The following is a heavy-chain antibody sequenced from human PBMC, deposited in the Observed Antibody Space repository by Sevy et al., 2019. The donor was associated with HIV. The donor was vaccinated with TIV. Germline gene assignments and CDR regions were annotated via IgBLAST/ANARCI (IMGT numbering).Heavy chain of an antibody. CDR3: ARGGNRYNWNADYFDY. CDR2: ISAYNGNT. Sequence: ASVKVSCKASGYTFTSYGISWVRQASGQGLEWMGWISAYNGNTNYAQKLQGRVTMTTDTSTSTAYMELRSLRSDDTAVYYCARGGNRYNWNADYFDYWGQGTLVTVSS. D-gene: IGHD1-1*01. J-gene: IGHJ4*02. CDR1: GYTFTSYG. V-gene: IGHV1-18*01.